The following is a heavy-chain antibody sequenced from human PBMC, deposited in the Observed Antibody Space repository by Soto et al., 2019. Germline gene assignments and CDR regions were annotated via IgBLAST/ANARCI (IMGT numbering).Heavy chain of an antibody. CDR3: ALELEMATGVDY. V-gene: IGHV2-5*02. CDR1: GFSLSTSGVG. D-gene: IGHD5-12*01. J-gene: IGHJ4*02. CDR2: IYWDDDK. Sequence: QITLKESGPTLVKPTQTLTLTCTFSGFSLSTSGVGVGWIRQPPGKALEWLALIYWDDDKRYSPSLKSRLTIPQDTSKNQVVLTMTNMDPVDTATYYCALELEMATGVDYWGQGTLVTVSS.